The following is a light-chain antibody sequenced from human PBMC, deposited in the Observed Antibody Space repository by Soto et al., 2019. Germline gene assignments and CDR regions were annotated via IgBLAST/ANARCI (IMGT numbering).Light chain of an antibody. J-gene: IGLJ1*01. CDR1: SSNIRSNA. CDR3: AAWDDSLNGYV. V-gene: IGLV1-44*01. Sequence: QSLLTHPPSASGTPGQRVTISCSGSSSNIRSNAVNWYQQLPGTAPKLLIYSNNQRPSGVPDRFSGSKSGTSASLAISGLQSEDEADYYCAAWDDSLNGYVLATGTKVTVL. CDR2: SNN.